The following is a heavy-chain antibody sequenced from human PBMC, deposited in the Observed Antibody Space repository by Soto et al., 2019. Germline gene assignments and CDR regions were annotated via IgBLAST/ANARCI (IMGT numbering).Heavy chain of an antibody. CDR2: IGPSDSYT. CDR3: ATTYSGSYKGTFVDV. CDR1: GYSFTSYW. J-gene: IGHJ6*02. V-gene: IGHV5-10-1*01. Sequence: GESLKISGKGSGYSFTSYWISWVRQMPGKGLEWRGRIGPSDSYTNYSPSFQGHVTISTDKSISTAYLQWSSLKASDTAMYYCATTYSGSYKGTFVDVWGQGATVTVSS. D-gene: IGHD1-26*01.